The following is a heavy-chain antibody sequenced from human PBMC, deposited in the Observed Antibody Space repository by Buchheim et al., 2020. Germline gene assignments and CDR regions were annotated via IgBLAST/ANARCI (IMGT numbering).Heavy chain of an antibody. J-gene: IGHJ6*02. CDR2: INHSGST. CDR3: ARGGGCSSTSCYVGYYYYGMDV. CDR1: GGSFSGYY. Sequence: QVQLQQWGAGLLKPSETLSLTCAVYGGSFSGYYWNWIRQPPGKGLEWIGEINHSGSTNYNPSLKSRVTISVDTSKNQFSLKLSSVTAADTAVYYCARGGGCSSTSCYVGYYYYGMDVWGQGTT. V-gene: IGHV4-34*01. D-gene: IGHD2-2*01.